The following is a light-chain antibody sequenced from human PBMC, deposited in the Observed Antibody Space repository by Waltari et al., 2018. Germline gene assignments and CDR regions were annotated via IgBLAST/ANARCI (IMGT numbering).Light chain of an antibody. J-gene: IGLJ1*01. V-gene: IGLV1-44*01. CDR2: SNN. Sequence: QSVLTQPPSASGTPGQRVTISCSGRSSNIGSNIVNWYQQRPGTAPKLLIYSNNQWPSGVPDRFSGSKSGTSASLAISGLQSEDEAEYYCAAWDDSLHGYVFGTGTEVTVL. CDR1: SSNIGSNI. CDR3: AAWDDSLHGYV.